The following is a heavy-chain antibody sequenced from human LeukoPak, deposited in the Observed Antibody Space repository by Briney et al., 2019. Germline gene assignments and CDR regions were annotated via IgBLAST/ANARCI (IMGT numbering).Heavy chain of an antibody. CDR1: GFTVSGNY. V-gene: IGHV3-53*04. J-gene: IGHJ4*02. CDR2: IFSGGNT. Sequence: GGSLRLSCAASGFTVSGNYMSWVRQAPGKGLEWVSLIFSGGNTYYADSVKGRFTISRHNSGNTLYLQMNSLRAEDTAVYYCARVGPGYTYVYGAPYYFDSWGQGTLVTVSS. D-gene: IGHD5-18*01. CDR3: ARVGPGYTYVYGAPYYFDS.